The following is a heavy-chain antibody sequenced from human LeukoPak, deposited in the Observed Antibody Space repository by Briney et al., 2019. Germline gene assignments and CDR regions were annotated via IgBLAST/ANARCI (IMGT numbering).Heavy chain of an antibody. J-gene: IGHJ6*02. CDR1: GGSISSYY. Sequence: SETLSLTCTVSGGSISSYYWSWIRQPAGKGLEWIGRIYTSGSTNYNPSLKSRVTISVDKSKNQFSLRLTSVTAADTAVYYCARDRLLATMGGNYYGVDVWGQGTTVTVSS. CDR2: IYTSGST. D-gene: IGHD5-12*01. V-gene: IGHV4-4*07. CDR3: ARDRLLATMGGNYYGVDV.